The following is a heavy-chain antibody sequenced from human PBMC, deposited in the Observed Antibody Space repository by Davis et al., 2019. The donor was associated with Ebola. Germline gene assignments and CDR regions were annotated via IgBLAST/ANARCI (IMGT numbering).Heavy chain of an antibody. CDR3: ARMGKSYYDSLWDY. CDR1: GYSFTSYW. Sequence: GESLKISCKGSGYSFTSYWIGWVRQMPGKGPEWMGIIYSGDSDTRYSPSFRGQVTISADKSFSTAYLQWSGLKTSDTAMYYCARMGKSYYDSLWDYWGQGTLVTVSS. J-gene: IGHJ4*02. CDR2: IYSGDSDT. V-gene: IGHV5-51*01. D-gene: IGHD3-10*01.